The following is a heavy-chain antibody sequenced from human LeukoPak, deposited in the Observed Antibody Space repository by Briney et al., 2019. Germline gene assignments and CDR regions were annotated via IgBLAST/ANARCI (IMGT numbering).Heavy chain of an antibody. J-gene: IGHJ4*02. CDR3: ARAAPGHYFDY. CDR1: GFTFSSNG. CDR2: ISGSGGST. V-gene: IGHV3-23*01. Sequence: GGSLRLSCAASGFTFSSNGMSWLRQAPGKGLEWVSGISGSGGSTYYADSVKGRFTISRDNSKNTLYLQMNSLRAEDTAVYYCARAAPGHYFDYWGQGTLVTVSS.